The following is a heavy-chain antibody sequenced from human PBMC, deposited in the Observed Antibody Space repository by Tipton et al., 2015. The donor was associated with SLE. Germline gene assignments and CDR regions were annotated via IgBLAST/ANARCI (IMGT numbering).Heavy chain of an antibody. V-gene: IGHV3-11*01. D-gene: IGHD4-23*01. CDR3: AADGGRWAFDI. J-gene: IGHJ3*02. CDR1: GFTFSDYY. CDR2: ISDSGTTI. Sequence: SLRLSCAASGFTFSDYYMTWIRQTPGKGLEWVSYISDSGTTIYYADSVKGRFTISRDNAKNSLYLQMNSLRAEDTAVYYCAADGGRWAFDIWGQGTMVTVSS.